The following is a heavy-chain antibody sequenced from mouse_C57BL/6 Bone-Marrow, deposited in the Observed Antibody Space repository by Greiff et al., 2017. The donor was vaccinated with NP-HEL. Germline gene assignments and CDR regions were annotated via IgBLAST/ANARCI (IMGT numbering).Heavy chain of an antibody. J-gene: IGHJ4*01. V-gene: IGHV1-26*01. D-gene: IGHD2-4*01. CDR1: GYTFTDYY. CDR2: INPNNGGT. CDR3: ARRDYDVRYYAMDY. Sequence: EVKLQQSGPELVKPGASVKISCKASGYTFTDYYMNWVKQSHGKSLEWIGDINPNNGGTSYNQKFKGKATLTVDKSSSTAYMELRSLTSEDSAVYYCARRDYDVRYYAMDYWGQGTSVTVTS.